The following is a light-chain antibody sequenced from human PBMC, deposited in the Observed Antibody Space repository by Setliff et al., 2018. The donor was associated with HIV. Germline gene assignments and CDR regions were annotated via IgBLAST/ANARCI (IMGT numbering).Light chain of an antibody. J-gene: IGLJ1*01. Sequence: QSVLTQPASVSGSPGQSITITCTGTSSDVGSRYNYVSWYQQHPGKAPKLLIYDVSNRPSGVSNRFSGSKSGNTASLTISGLQAEDEADYYCSSYTRSSTYVFGAGTKVTVL. CDR3: SSYTRSSTYV. V-gene: IGLV2-14*03. CDR1: SSDVGSRYNY. CDR2: DVS.